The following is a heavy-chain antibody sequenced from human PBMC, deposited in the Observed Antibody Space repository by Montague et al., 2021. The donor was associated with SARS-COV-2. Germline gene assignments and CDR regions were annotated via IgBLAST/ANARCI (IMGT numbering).Heavy chain of an antibody. J-gene: IGHJ4*02. Sequence: SETLSLTCAVSGGSISSSNWWSWVRQPPGKVLWCVGEIYRSGNTNYNPSLPSRFTITVTKSKNTFSLMLSSVTAADTAVSSCARSSLLGAHRFGYWGQGTLVTVSS. D-gene: IGHD3-16*01. CDR2: IYRSGNT. CDR3: ARSSLLGAHRFGY. V-gene: IGHV4-4*02. CDR1: GGSISSSNW.